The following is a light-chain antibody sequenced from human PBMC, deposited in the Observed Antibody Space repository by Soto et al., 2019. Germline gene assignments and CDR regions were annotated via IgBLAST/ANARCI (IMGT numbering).Light chain of an antibody. CDR2: RAS. CDR3: QQYQTYRS. V-gene: IGKV1-5*03. J-gene: IGKJ1*01. CDR1: QSVSSW. Sequence: DIQMTQSPSTLSASVGDRVTITCRASQSVSSWLAWYQQKPGKAPKVLIYRASTLETGVPSRFSGSGSGTEFTLTISSLQPDDFAIYYCQQYQTYRSFGQGTNVEIK.